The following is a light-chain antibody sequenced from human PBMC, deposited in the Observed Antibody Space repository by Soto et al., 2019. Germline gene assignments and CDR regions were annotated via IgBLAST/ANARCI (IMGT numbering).Light chain of an antibody. CDR2: WAS. CDR3: QTYYRVPLT. V-gene: IGKV4-1*01. Sequence: DIVMTQSPDSLAVSLGERATINCKSSQSVLYSSNNKNYLAWYQQKPGQPPKLLIRWASTRESGVPDRFSASGSATDFTLTINSLQAEDEAVYYCQTYYRVPLTFGGGTKVDIK. J-gene: IGKJ4*01. CDR1: QSVLYSSNNKNY.